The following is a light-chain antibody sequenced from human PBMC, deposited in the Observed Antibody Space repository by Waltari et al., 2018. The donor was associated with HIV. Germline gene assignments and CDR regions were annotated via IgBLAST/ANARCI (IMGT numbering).Light chain of an antibody. J-gene: IGKJ4*01. CDR1: QSVLFSSNNKNY. CDR3: QQYYSTPLT. Sequence: DIVMTQSPDSLAVSLGERATINCKFSQSVLFSSNNKNYLAWYQQKPGQPPKLLLDWASTRESAVPDRFSGSGSGADFTLTISSLQAEDVAVYYCQQYYSTPLTFGGGTKVEIK. V-gene: IGKV4-1*01. CDR2: WAS.